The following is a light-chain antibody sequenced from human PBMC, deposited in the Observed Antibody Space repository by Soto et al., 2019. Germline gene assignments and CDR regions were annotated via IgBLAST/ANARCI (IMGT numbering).Light chain of an antibody. J-gene: IGLJ1*01. CDR2: EVS. Sequence: ALTQPPSASGSPGQSVTISCTGTSSDVGGYNYVSWYQQHPGKAPKLMIYEVSKRPSGVPDRFSGSKSGNTASLTVSGLQAEDEADYYCSSSAGSNNSFYVFGTGTKVTVL. V-gene: IGLV2-8*01. CDR1: SSDVGGYNY. CDR3: SSSAGSNNSFYV.